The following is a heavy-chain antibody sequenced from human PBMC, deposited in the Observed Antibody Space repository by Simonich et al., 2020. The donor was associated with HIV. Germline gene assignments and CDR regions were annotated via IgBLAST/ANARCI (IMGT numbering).Heavy chain of an antibody. V-gene: IGHV3-48*01. J-gene: IGHJ1*01. CDR2: ISSSSSSI. CDR3: ARDGGDFQH. Sequence: EVQLVESGGGLVQPGGSLRLSCAASGFTFSSYSMNWVRQAPGKGLEWVSYISSSSSSIYYADSVKGRFTISRDNANNSLFLQMNSLRAEDTAVYYCARDGGDFQHWGQGTLVTVSS. D-gene: IGHD2-21*01. CDR1: GFTFSSYS.